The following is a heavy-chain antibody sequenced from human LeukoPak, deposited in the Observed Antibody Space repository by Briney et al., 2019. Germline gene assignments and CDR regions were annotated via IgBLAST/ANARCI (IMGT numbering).Heavy chain of an antibody. D-gene: IGHD2-2*01. Sequence: GGSLRLSCAASGVTVSSNYMTWVRQAPRRGLEWVAFRRYDESNKYHEDCVKGRFTISRDNSKNTLYLQMNSLRAEDTAVYYCAKDGTSPYCSSTSCYATETYYYYYMDVWGKGTTVTISS. J-gene: IGHJ6*03. CDR1: GVTVSSNY. CDR2: RRYDESNK. CDR3: AKDGTSPYCSSTSCYATETYYYYYMDV. V-gene: IGHV3-30*02.